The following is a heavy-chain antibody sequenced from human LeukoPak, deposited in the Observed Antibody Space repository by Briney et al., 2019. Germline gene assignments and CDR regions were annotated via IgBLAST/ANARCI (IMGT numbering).Heavy chain of an antibody. J-gene: IGHJ5*02. CDR3: AKATGTLGA. V-gene: IGHV3-23*01. CDR1: GFTFRTYW. Sequence: PGGTLRLSCAASGFTFRTYWMSWVRQAPGKGLEWVSTISNSDGNTYYADSVKGRFTISRDNSKNTLYLQMNSLTAEDTAVYYCAKATGTLGAWGQGTLVTVSS. CDR2: ISNSDGNT. D-gene: IGHD1-1*01.